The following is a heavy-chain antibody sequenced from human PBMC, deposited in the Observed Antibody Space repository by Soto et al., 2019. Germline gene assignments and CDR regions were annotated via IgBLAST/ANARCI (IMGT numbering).Heavy chain of an antibody. V-gene: IGHV1-69*02. D-gene: IGHD6-19*01. CDR3: ARKMGSSGWSHNPLDY. CDR1: GGTFSSYT. J-gene: IGHJ4*02. Sequence: QVQLVQSGAEVKKPGSSVKVSCKASGGTFSSYTISWVRQAPGQGLEWRGRIIPILGIANYAQKFQGRVTITADKSTSTAYMELSSLRSEDTAVYYCARKMGSSGWSHNPLDYWGQGTLVTVSS. CDR2: IIPILGIA.